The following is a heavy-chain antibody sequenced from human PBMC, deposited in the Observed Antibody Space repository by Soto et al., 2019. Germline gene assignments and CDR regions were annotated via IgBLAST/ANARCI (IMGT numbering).Heavy chain of an antibody. CDR2: SIHSGTA. J-gene: IGHJ3*01. V-gene: IGHV4-4*02. D-gene: IGHD4-17*01. CDR3: ARLGPGATTVTTGAAFDV. CDR1: GGSIITSNW. Sequence: QVQLQESGPGLVKPSGTLSLTCAVSGGSIITSNWWTWVRQPPGKGLEWIGESIHSGTANYNPSLKSRVXXXVXXSKNQSSLNLFSVTAADTAIYYCARLGPGATTVTTGAAFDVWGQGTMVTVSS.